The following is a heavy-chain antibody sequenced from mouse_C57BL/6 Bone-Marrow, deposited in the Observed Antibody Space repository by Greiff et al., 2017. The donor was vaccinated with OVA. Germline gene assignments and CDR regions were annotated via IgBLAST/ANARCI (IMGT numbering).Heavy chain of an antibody. J-gene: IGHJ1*03. Sequence: VQLQESGAELARPGASVKLSCKASGYTFTSYGISWVKQRTGQGLEWIGEIYPRSGNTYYNEKFKGKATLTADKSSSTAYMELRSLTSEDSAVYFCARLGYYGSCYYWYFGVGGTGTTVTVSS. D-gene: IGHD1-1*01. CDR2: IYPRSGNT. V-gene: IGHV1-81*01. CDR1: GYTFTSYG. CDR3: ARLGYYGSCYYWYFGV.